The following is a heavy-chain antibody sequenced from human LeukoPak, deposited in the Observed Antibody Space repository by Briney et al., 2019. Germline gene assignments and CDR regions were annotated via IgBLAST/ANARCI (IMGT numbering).Heavy chain of an antibody. CDR3: ARDYADYVGYFFFDC. CDR2: ISSSSSTI. J-gene: IGHJ5*01. V-gene: IGHV3-48*01. Sequence: GGSLRLSCAASGFTFSSYSMNWVRQAPGKGLEWVSYISSSSSTIYYADSVKGRFTISRDNAKNSLYLQMNSLRAEDTAVYYCARDYADYVGYFFFDCWGQGTLVTVSS. CDR1: GFTFSSYS. D-gene: IGHD4-17*01.